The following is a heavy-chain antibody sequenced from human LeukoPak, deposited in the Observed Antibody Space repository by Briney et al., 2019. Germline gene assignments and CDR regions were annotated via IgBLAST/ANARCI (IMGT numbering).Heavy chain of an antibody. CDR1: GGSFSGYY. D-gene: IGHD2-2*01. Sequence: PSETLSLTCAVYGGSFSGYYWSWIRQPPGKGLEWIGESNHSGSTNYNPSLKSRVTISVDTSKNQFSLKLSSVTAADTAVYFCAIHIVVVPAAKKKNWFDPWGQGTLVTVSS. CDR2: SNHSGST. V-gene: IGHV4-34*01. CDR3: AIHIVVVPAAKKKNWFDP. J-gene: IGHJ5*02.